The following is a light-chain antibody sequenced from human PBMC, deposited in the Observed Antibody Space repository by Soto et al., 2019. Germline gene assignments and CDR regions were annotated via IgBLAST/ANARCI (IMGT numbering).Light chain of an antibody. CDR2: AAS. Sequence: DIQMTQSPSSLSASVEDRVIITCRASQSISSYLNWYQQKPGKAPKLLIYAASRLQSGVPSRFSGSGSGTDFTLTISSLQPEDFATYYCQQSYSTPWTFGQGTKVDI. CDR3: QQSYSTPWT. J-gene: IGKJ1*01. CDR1: QSISSY. V-gene: IGKV1-39*01.